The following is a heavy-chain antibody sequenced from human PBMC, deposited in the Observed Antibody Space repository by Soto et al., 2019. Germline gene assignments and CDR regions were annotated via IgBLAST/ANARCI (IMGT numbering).Heavy chain of an antibody. J-gene: IGHJ6*02. V-gene: IGHV3-30*18. D-gene: IGHD4-17*01. CDR2: ISYDGTNK. CDR1: GFTFSTYG. Sequence: QVQLVESGGGEVQPGRSLTISCAASGFTFSTYGMHWVRQTPGKGLEGVAVISYDGTNKFYSDSVKGRFTISRDNFKNTPTLQMNSLRADATAVYSCAKDLQSYGDYDYYCYGMDVWGLGTRVTVSS. CDR3: AKDLQSYGDYDYYCYGMDV.